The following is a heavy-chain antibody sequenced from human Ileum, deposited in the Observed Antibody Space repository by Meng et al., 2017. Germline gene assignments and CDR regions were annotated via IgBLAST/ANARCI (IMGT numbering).Heavy chain of an antibody. CDR1: GVSISSNVNY. CDR3: ARNDLAFWYFDL. V-gene: IGHV4-31*01. D-gene: IGHD3-3*01. J-gene: IGHJ2*01. Sequence: AQLQESGPGLVTPSHTLSLTCIFSGVSISSNVNYWSWIRQHPGKGLEWLGYMYYSGSTYYTPSINTPITISLDTSKNQFSLRLDSVTAADTAVYFCARNDLAFWYFDLWGRGTLVTVSS. CDR2: MYYSGST.